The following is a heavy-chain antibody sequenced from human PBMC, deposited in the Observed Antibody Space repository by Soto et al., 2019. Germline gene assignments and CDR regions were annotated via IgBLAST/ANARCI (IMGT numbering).Heavy chain of an antibody. CDR2: ISGSGNSR. CDR1: GFSFSNFA. Sequence: EVQLLESGGGLVQPGGSLKLSCAASGFSFSNFAVTWVRQAPGKGLEWVSTISGSGNSRYYADSVKGRFTVSRDNSKDTLYLQMNSLSAEDTAVYYCAKEVVTSKWYFDNWGQGIPVTVSS. J-gene: IGHJ4*02. D-gene: IGHD2-21*02. CDR3: AKEVVTSKWYFDN. V-gene: IGHV3-23*01.